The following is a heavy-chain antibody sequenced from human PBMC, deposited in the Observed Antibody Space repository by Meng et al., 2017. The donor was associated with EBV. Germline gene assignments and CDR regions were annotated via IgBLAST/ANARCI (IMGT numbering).Heavy chain of an antibody. CDR1: GYTFTSYG. J-gene: IGHJ4*02. CDR3: ARGLDYFDY. CDR2: ISAYNGNT. V-gene: IGHV1-18*01. Sequence: QLYLCQAVAGGKKAGASVKVSCKASGYTFTSYGISWVRQAPGQGLEWMGWISAYNGNTNYAQKLQGRVTMTTDTSTSTAYMELRSLRSDDTAVYYCARGLDYFDYWGQGTLVTVSS.